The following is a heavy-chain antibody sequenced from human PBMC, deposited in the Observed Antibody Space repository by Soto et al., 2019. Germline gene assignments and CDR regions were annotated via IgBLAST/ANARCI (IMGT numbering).Heavy chain of an antibody. V-gene: IGHV1-18*01. CDR2: ISAYNGNT. CDR1: GYTFTSYG. J-gene: IGHJ5*02. CDR3: ARVNQFSSSSPNWFDP. D-gene: IGHD6-6*01. Sequence: SXSVKVSCKASGYTFTSYGISWVRQAPGQGLEWMGWISAYNGNTNYAQKRQGRVTMTTDTSTSTAYMELRSLRSDDTAVYYCARVNQFSSSSPNWFDPWGQGTLVTVS.